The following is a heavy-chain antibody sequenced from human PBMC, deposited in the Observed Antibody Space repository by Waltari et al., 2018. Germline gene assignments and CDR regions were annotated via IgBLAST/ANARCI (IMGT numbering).Heavy chain of an antibody. CDR3: ARVRYSYFDY. V-gene: IGHV3-11*01. Sequence: QVQLVESGGGLVKPGGSLTLSCAASGFTFSDYYMSWIRQVPGKGLEWVSNIRSRGTTIYYADSVKGRFTISRDNAKSSLYLQINSLRAEDTAVYYCARVRYSYFDYWGRGTLVTVSP. J-gene: IGHJ4*02. CDR2: IRSRGTTI. D-gene: IGHD5-18*01. CDR1: GFTFSDYY.